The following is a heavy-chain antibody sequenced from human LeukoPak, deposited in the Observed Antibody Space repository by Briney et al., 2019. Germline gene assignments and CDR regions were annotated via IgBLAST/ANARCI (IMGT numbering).Heavy chain of an antibody. CDR2: IIPIFGTA. Sequence: SVKVSCKASGGTFSSYAISWVRQAPGQGLEWMGGIIPIFGTANYVQKLQGRVTVTTDESRITAYMELSSLRSEDTAVYYCATSLNYYFYYYMDVWGKGSTGTVSS. CDR3: ATSLNYYFYYYMDV. D-gene: IGHD5/OR15-5a*01. CDR1: GGTFSSYA. J-gene: IGHJ6*03. V-gene: IGHV1-69*05.